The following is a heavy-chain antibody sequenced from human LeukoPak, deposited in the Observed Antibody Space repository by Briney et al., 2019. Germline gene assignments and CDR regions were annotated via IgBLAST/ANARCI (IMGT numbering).Heavy chain of an antibody. Sequence: GGSLRLSCAASGFTFSNYAMHWVRQAPGKGLEWVAVISYDGSNKYYADSVKGRFTISRDNSKNTLYLQMNSLRAEDTAVYYCARTQITVIVAAPVDYWGQGTLVTVSS. CDR3: ARTQITVIVAAPVDY. CDR1: GFTFSNYA. J-gene: IGHJ4*02. CDR2: ISYDGSNK. V-gene: IGHV3-30-3*01. D-gene: IGHD3-22*01.